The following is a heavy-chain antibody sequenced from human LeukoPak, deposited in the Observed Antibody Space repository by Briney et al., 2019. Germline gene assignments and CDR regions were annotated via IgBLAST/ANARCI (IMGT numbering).Heavy chain of an antibody. CDR1: GFTVSSNY. J-gene: IGHJ5*02. D-gene: IGHD6-19*01. CDR3: ARDKRSSGVNWFDP. V-gene: IGHV3-66*01. CDR2: IYSGGST. Sequence: GGSLRLSCAASGFTVSSNYMSWVRQAPGKGLEWVSVIYSGGSTYYADSVKGRFTISRDNSKNTLYLQMNSLRAEDTAVYYCARDKRSSGVNWFDPWGQGTLVTVSS.